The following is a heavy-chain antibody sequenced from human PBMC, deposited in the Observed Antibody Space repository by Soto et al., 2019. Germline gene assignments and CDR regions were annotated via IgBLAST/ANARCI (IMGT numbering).Heavy chain of an antibody. CDR1: GLTFSSYA. J-gene: IGHJ3*02. D-gene: IGHD3-22*01. V-gene: IGHV3-23*01. Sequence: PGGSLRLSWAASGLTFSSYAMIWVRQAPGKGLEWVSAISGSGGSTYYADSVKGRFTISRDNSKNTLYLQMNSLRAEDTAVYYCAKDRKYYYDSSGYYSLVRAFDIWGQGTMVTVS. CDR3: AKDRKYYYDSSGYYSLVRAFDI. CDR2: ISGSGGST.